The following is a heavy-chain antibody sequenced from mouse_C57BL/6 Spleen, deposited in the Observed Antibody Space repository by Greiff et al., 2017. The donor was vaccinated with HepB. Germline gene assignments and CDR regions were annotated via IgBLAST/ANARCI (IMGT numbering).Heavy chain of an antibody. CDR1: GYTFTDYE. CDR3: TRHYYGSSYDV. CDR2: IDPETGGT. Sequence: VQLQQSGAELVRPGASVTLSCKASGYTFTDYEMHWVKQTPVHGLEWIGAIDPETGGTAYNQKFKGKAILTADKSSSTAYMELRSLTSEDSAVYYCTRHYYGSSYDVWGTGTTVTVSS. V-gene: IGHV1-15*01. D-gene: IGHD1-1*01. J-gene: IGHJ1*03.